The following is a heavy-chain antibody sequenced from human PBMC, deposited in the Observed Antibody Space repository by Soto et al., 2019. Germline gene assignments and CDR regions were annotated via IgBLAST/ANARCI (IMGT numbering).Heavy chain of an antibody. CDR3: ATTSVSDFWSGYYTGIQRDYYYYGMDV. Sequence: GESLKISCKGSGYSFTSYWIGWVRQMPGKGLEWMGIIYPGDSDTRYSPSFQGQVTISADKSSSNADLQWTSLTASDTAMYYCATTSVSDFWSGYYTGIQRDYYYYGMDVWGQGTTVTVSS. V-gene: IGHV5-51*01. CDR1: GYSFTSYW. J-gene: IGHJ6*02. CDR2: IYPGDSDT. D-gene: IGHD3-3*01.